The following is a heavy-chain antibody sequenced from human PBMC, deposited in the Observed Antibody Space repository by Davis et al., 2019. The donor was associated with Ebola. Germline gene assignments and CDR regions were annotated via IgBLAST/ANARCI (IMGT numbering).Heavy chain of an antibody. CDR1: GFSFSSYS. D-gene: IGHD6-13*01. J-gene: IGHJ6*04. V-gene: IGHV3-21*01. CDR3: ARDCVEYSSSWLLYYYYGMDV. Sequence: GESLKISCAASGFSFSSYSMNWVRQAPGKGLEWVSSISSSSSYIYYADSVKGRFTISRDNSKNTLYLQMNSLRAEDTAVYYCARDCVEYSSSWLLYYYYGMDVWGKGTTVTVSS. CDR2: ISSSSSYI.